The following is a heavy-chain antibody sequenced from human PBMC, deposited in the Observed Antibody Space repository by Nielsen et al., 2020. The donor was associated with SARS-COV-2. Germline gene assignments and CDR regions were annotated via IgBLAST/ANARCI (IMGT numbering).Heavy chain of an antibody. CDR3: ARTYYYDSSGYYYDDAFDI. Sequence: SETLSLTCTVSGGSISSGDYYWSWIRQPPGKGLEWIGYIYYSGSTYYNPSLKSRVTISVDTSKNQFSLKLSSVTAADTALYYCARTYYYDSSGYYYDDAFDIWGQGTMVTVSS. V-gene: IGHV4-30-4*01. CDR2: IYYSGST. D-gene: IGHD3-22*01. J-gene: IGHJ3*02. CDR1: GGSISSGDYY.